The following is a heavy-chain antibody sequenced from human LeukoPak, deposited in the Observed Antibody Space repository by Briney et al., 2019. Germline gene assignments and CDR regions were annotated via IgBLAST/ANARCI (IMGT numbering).Heavy chain of an antibody. CDR2: INPNSGGT. D-gene: IGHD6-19*01. CDR3: ARFTVAGRRWFDP. Sequence: ASVKVSCMASGYTFTGYYMHWVRQAPGPGLEWMGWINPNSGGTNYAQKFQGRVTMTRDTSISTAYMELSRLRSDDTAVYYCARFTVAGRRWFDPWGQGTLVTVSS. V-gene: IGHV1-2*02. CDR1: GYTFTGYY. J-gene: IGHJ5*02.